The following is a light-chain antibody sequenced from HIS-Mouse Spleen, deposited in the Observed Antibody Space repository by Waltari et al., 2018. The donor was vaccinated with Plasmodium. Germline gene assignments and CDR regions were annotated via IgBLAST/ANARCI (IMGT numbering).Light chain of an antibody. J-gene: IGLJ2*01. CDR3: SSYAGSNNLV. V-gene: IGLV2-8*01. CDR2: EVS. Sequence: QSALTQPPSASGSPGQSVTISCTGTSSDVGGYNYVSWYQPHPGKAPKLWIYEVSKRPSGLPGRFSGSKSGNTASLTVSGLQAEDEADYYCSSYAGSNNLVFGGGTKLTVL. CDR1: SSDVGGYNY.